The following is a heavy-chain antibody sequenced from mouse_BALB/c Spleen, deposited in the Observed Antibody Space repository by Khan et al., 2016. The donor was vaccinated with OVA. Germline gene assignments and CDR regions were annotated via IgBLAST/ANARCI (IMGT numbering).Heavy chain of an antibody. J-gene: IGHJ4*01. CDR1: GDSITSGF. D-gene: IGHD1-1*01. Sequence: EVQLVESGPSLVKPSQTLSLTCSVTGDSITSGFWNWIRKFPGNKFEYMGYVTYSGNTYYNPSLKSRISITRDTSKSQYYLQLNSVTTEDTATYVCARSDGSWTMDYWGQGTSVTVSS. V-gene: IGHV3-8*02. CDR2: VTYSGNT. CDR3: ARSDGSWTMDY.